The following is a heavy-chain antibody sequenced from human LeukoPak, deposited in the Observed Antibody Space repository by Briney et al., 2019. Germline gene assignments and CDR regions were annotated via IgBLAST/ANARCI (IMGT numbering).Heavy chain of an antibody. CDR1: GGTFSSYA. CDR2: IIPIFGTA. D-gene: IGHD2/OR15-2a*01. CDR3: ARVDLWGQRDFRYY. V-gene: IGHV1-69*05. Sequence: SVKVSCKASGGTFSSYAISWVPRAPGQGLEWMGGIIPIFGTANYAQKFQGRVTITTDESTSTAYMELSSLRSEDTAVYYCARVDLWGQRDFRYYWGQGTLVTVSS. J-gene: IGHJ4*02.